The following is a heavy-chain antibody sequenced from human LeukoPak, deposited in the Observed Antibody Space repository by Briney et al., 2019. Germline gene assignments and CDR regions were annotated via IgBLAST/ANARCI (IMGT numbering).Heavy chain of an antibody. D-gene: IGHD4-17*01. Sequence: SETLSLTCAVYGGSFSGYYWSWIRQPPGKGLEWIGEINHSGSTNYNPSLKGRVTISVDTSKNQFSLKLSSVTAADTAVYYCARGTRRRSWFDPWGQGTLVTVSS. J-gene: IGHJ5*02. CDR2: INHSGST. CDR1: GGSFSGYY. CDR3: ARGTRRRSWFDP. V-gene: IGHV4-34*01.